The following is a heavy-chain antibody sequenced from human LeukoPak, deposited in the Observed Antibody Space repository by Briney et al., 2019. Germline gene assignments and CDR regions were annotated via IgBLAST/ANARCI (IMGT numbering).Heavy chain of an antibody. CDR1: GGSISSDHW. Sequence: SGTLSLTCAVSGGSISSDHWWSWVRQPPGKSLEWIGEIFHIGVTNYKPSLKSRVSMSVDNSRHQFSLSLRSVTAADTAVYFCARGGRSAFDIWGPGTKVIVSS. CDR2: IFHIGVT. V-gene: IGHV4-4*02. CDR3: ARGGRSAFDI. J-gene: IGHJ3*02.